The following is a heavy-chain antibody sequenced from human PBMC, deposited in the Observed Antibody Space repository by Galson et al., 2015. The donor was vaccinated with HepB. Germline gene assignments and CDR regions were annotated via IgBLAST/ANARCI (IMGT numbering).Heavy chain of an antibody. J-gene: IGHJ4*02. D-gene: IGHD6-13*01. CDR1: GYTFTNYG. CDR2: ISAYNGNT. CDR3: ARTKTGYSSNYYPRTIDY. Sequence: VQVSCKASGYTFTNYGISWVRQAPGQGLEWMGWISAYNGNTNYAQKLQGRVTMTTDTSTSTPYMELRSLRSDDTAVYYCARTKTGYSSNYYPRTIDYWGQGTLVTVSS. V-gene: IGHV1-18*01.